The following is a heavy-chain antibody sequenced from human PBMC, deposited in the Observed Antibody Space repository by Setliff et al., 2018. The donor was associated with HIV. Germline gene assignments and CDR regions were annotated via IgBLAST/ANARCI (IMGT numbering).Heavy chain of an antibody. Sequence: PSVKVSCKASGYIFTMYTMYWVRQAPGQRLEWMGRINTVNGNTKYSQNFQGRVTITRDTSANTANVELSSLRSEDTAVYYCAREPAGSGSGSFGFWGQGTLVTVSS. V-gene: IGHV1-3*04. D-gene: IGHD3-10*01. CDR1: GYIFTMYT. J-gene: IGHJ4*02. CDR2: INTVNGNT. CDR3: AREPAGSGSGSFGF.